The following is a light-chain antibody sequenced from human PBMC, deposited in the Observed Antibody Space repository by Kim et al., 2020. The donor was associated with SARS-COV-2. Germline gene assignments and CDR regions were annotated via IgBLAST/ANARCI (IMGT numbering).Light chain of an antibody. CDR1: SANIGSNP. CDR2: LQD. J-gene: IGLJ1*01. Sequence: GQRVPISCSGTSANIGSNPVEWYQQLPGVAPRLIIYLQDQRTSGVPDRFSGSRSSTSAALVISGLQSEDEGDYYCGAWDDSLNGYVFGSGTKVTVL. V-gene: IGLV1-44*01. CDR3: GAWDDSLNGYV.